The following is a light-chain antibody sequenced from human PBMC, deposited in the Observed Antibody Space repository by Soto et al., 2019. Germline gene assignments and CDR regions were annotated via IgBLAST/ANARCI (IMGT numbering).Light chain of an antibody. CDR1: SSDVGGYKY. J-gene: IGLJ1*01. CDR2: EVS. Sequence: SALTQPASVSGSPGQSITVSCTGTSSDVGGYKYVSWYQQHPGKAPKLLIYEVSNRLSGVSNRFSGSKSANTASLTISGLQAEDEADYYCSSYTSDFRRVFGTGTKVTVL. CDR3: SSYTSDFRRV. V-gene: IGLV2-14*01.